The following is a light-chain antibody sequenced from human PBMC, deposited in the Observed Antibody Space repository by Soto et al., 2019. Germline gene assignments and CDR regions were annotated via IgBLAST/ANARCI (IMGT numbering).Light chain of an antibody. J-gene: IGLJ1*01. CDR1: STDVGGYNY. V-gene: IGLV2-14*01. CDR2: EVS. Sequence: QSALTQPASVSGSPGQSITISCTGTSTDVGGYNYVSWYQHHPGKAPKLMIYEVSNRPSGISTRFSGSKSGNTASLTISGLQADDESDYYCSSYTSSSTPYVFGTGTKVTVL. CDR3: SSYTSSSTPYV.